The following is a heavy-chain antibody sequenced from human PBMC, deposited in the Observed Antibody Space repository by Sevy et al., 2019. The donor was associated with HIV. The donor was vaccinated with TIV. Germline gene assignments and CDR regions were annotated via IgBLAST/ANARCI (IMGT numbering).Heavy chain of an antibody. CDR2: ISGTGDYT. V-gene: IGHV3-23*01. Sequence: GGSLRLSCAASGFTFNSFAMGWVRQAPGKGLDWISVISGTGDYTYYADSVKGRFTISRDNSKNTLCLQMNSLRAEDTAIFYCAKKMGGGSGMAFLVDFGGQGTLVTVSS. CDR1: GFTFNSFA. CDR3: AKKMGGGSGMAFLVDF. D-gene: IGHD5-18*01. J-gene: IGHJ4*02.